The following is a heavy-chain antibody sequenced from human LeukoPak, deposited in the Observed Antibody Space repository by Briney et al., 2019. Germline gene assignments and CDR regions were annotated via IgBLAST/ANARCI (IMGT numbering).Heavy chain of an antibody. CDR1: GYTFTSYG. CDR2: INPNSGGT. CDR3: ARENYYDSSVTDAFDI. Sequence: GASVKVSCKASGYTFTSYGISWVRQAPGQGLEWMGWINPNSGGTNYAQKFQGRVTMTRDTSISTAYMELSKLRSDDTAVYYCARENYYDSSVTDAFDIWGQGTMVTVSS. V-gene: IGHV1-2*02. J-gene: IGHJ3*02. D-gene: IGHD3-22*01.